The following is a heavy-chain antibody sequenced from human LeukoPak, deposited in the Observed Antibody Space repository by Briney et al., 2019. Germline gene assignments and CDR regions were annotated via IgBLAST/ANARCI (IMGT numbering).Heavy chain of an antibody. CDR1: GFTFSSYW. V-gene: IGHV3-74*01. CDR2: INSDGSST. Sequence: PGGSLRLSCAASGFTFSSYWMHWVRQAPGKGLVWVSRINSDGSSTSYADSVKGRFTTSRDNAKNTLYLQMNSLRAEDTAVYYCARDDAGYSYDPRGWFDPWGQGTLVTVSS. D-gene: IGHD5-18*01. CDR3: ARDDAGYSYDPRGWFDP. J-gene: IGHJ5*02.